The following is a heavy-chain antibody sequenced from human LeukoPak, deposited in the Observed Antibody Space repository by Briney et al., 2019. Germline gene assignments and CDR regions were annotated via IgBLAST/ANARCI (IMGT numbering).Heavy chain of an antibody. CDR2: INPNSGGT. D-gene: IGHD5-18*01. CDR1: RYTFTGYY. V-gene: IGHV1-2*02. Sequence: ASVKVSCKASRYTFTGYYMHWVRQAPGQGLEWMGWINPNSGGTNYAQKFQGRVTMTRDTSISTAYMELSRLRSDDTAVYYCATRYSYGFDAFDIWGQGTMVTVSS. CDR3: ATRYSYGFDAFDI. J-gene: IGHJ3*02.